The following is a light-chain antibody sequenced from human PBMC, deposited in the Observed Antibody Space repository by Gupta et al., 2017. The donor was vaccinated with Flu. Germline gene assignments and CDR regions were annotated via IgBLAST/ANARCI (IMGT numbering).Light chain of an antibody. CDR2: EVN. CDR3: NSYTGTNTQV. CDR1: SSDVGAYNY. Sequence: QSALTQPASVSGSPGQSITISCTGTSSDVGAYNYVSWYQQHPGKAPKLIIYEVNYRPSGVSNRFSGSKSDNTASLTISGLLAEDEADYYCNSYTGTNTQVFGSGTRVTVL. V-gene: IGLV2-14*01. J-gene: IGLJ1*01.